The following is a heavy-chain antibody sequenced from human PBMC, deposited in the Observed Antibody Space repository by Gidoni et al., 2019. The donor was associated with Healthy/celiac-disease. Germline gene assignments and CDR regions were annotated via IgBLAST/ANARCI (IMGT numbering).Heavy chain of an antibody. CDR2: ISSSSSTI. CDR3: ARGGKVMYWYFDL. CDR1: GFTFSSYS. D-gene: IGHD2-21*01. Sequence: EVQLVESGGGLVQPGGSMRLSCASSGFTFSSYSMHWVRQAPGKGLEGVSYISSSSSTIYYADSVKGRFTISRDNAKNSLYLQMNSLRAEDTAVYYCARGGKVMYWYFDLWGRGTLVTVSS. J-gene: IGHJ2*01. V-gene: IGHV3-48*01.